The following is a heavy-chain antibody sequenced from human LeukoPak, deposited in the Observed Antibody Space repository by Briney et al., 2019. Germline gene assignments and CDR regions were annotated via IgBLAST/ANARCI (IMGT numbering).Heavy chain of an antibody. V-gene: IGHV1-3*03. CDR2: INAGNGNT. CDR3: ARDLIGRPREGYFDY. CDR1: GYTFTSYA. D-gene: IGHD6-13*01. Sequence: ASVKVSCKASGYTFTSYAMHWVRQAPGQRLEWMGWINAGNGNTKYSQEFQGRVTITRDTSASTAYMELSSLRSEDMAVYYCARDLIGRPREGYFDYWGQGTLVTVSS. J-gene: IGHJ4*02.